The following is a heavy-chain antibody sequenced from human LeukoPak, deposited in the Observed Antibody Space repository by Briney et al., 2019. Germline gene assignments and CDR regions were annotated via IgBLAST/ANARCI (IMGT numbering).Heavy chain of an antibody. CDR2: INPSGGST. J-gene: IGHJ6*02. D-gene: IGHD5-18*01. V-gene: IGHV1-46*01. CDR1: GYTFTSYY. CDR3: AREGYSYGSGYYYYYYGMDV. Sequence: ASVKVSCKASGYTFTSYYMHWARQAPGQGLEWMGTINPSGGSTSYAQKFQGRVTMTRDTSTSTVYMELSSLRSEDTAVYYCAREGYSYGSGYYYYYYGMDVWGQGTTVTVSS.